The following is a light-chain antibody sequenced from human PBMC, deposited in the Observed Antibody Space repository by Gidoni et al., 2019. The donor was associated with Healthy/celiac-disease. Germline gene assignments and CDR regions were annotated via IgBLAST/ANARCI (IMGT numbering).Light chain of an antibody. CDR2: WAS. V-gene: IGKV4-1*01. CDR1: QSVLYSSNNKNY. CDR3: QQYYSTPFT. J-gene: IGKJ3*01. Sequence: DIVMTQSPDSLDVSLGERATINCKSSQSVLYSSNNKNYLAWYQQKPGQPPKLLIYWASTRESGVPDRFSGSGSGTDFTLTISSLQAEDVAVYYSQQYYSTPFTFXPXTKVDIK.